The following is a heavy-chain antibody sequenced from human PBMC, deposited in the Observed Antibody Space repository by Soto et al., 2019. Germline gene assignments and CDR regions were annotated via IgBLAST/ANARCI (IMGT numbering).Heavy chain of an antibody. CDR3: AGEVEGATTNDSCCYDGMDF. D-gene: IGHD1-26*01. CDR1: GFTFSSYG. CDR2: IKQDGSEK. J-gene: IGHJ6*02. V-gene: IGHV3-7*01. Sequence: GGSLRLSCAASGFTFSSYGMSWVRQAPGKGLEWVANIKQDGSEKYYVDSVKGRFTISRDNTKNSLYLQMNSLRAEDMAVYYSAGEVEGATTNDSCCYDGMDFWGQGTTVTVSS.